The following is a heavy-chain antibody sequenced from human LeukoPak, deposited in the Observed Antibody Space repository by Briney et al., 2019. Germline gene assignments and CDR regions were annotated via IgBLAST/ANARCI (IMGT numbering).Heavy chain of an antibody. D-gene: IGHD6-13*01. CDR1: GFNFSKYL. CDR3: TLNLVAAAGDY. Sequence: GGSLRLSCAASGFNFSKYLMLCLRQAPGKGLEWVANVNPDGSVGYYVDSVRGRFIISRDNAGNSLYLQMNSLRVEDTAVYYCTLNLVAAAGDYWGQGTLVIVSS. V-gene: IGHV3-7*01. J-gene: IGHJ4*02. CDR2: VNPDGSVG.